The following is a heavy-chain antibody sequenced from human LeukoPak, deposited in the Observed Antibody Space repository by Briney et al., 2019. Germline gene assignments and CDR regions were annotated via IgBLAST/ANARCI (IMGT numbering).Heavy chain of an antibody. CDR1: GDSLSSSGYY. D-gene: IGHD6-13*01. V-gene: IGHV4-39*01. CDR2: MYYSGTT. Sequence: PSETLSLTCTASGDSLSSSGYYWGWIRQPPGKGLEWIASMYYSGTTYYNPSLKSRATISVDTPKNQFSLRLSSVTAADTAVFYCASRVFSSRDLWGQGTVVSVSS. J-gene: IGHJ5*02. CDR3: ASRVFSSRDL.